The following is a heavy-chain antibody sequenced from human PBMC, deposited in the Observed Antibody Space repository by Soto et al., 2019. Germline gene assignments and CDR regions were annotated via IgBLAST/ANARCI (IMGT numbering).Heavy chain of an antibody. Sequence: QVQLVESGGGVVQPGRSLRLSCAASGFTFSSYAMHWVRQAPGKGLEWVAVISYDGGNKYYADSVKGRFTISRDNSKNTMDLQMNSLRAGGTAVYYCGSQYDYGDYVDDYWGQGTMVTVSS. CDR2: ISYDGGNK. CDR3: GSQYDYGDYVDDY. D-gene: IGHD4-17*01. J-gene: IGHJ4*02. V-gene: IGHV3-30-3*01. CDR1: GFTFSSYA.